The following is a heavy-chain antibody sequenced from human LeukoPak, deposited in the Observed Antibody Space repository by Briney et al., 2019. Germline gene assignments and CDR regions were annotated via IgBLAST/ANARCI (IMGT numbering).Heavy chain of an antibody. CDR3: ARGNSGYDLTPFQH. V-gene: IGHV3-23*01. D-gene: IGHD5-12*01. Sequence: GGSLRLSCAASGFTFSSYAMSWVRQAPGKGLEWVSAISGSGGSTYYADSVKGRFTISRDNSKNTLYLQMNSLRAEDTAVYYCARGNSGYDLTPFQHWGQGTLVTVSS. J-gene: IGHJ1*01. CDR2: ISGSGGST. CDR1: GFTFSSYA.